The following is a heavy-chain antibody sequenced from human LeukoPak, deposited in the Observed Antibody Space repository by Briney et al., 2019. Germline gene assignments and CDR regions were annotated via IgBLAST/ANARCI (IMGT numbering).Heavy chain of an antibody. J-gene: IGHJ4*02. CDR1: GYTLTELS. D-gene: IGHD1-26*01. V-gene: IGHV1-24*01. CDR2: FDPEDDET. Sequence: ASVKVSCKVSGYTLTELSMHWVRQAPGKGLEGMGGFDPEDDETSYAQKFQGRVTMTEDTSTDTAYMELSSLRSEDAGVYYCATPMSFVGAPDYWGQGTLVTVSS. CDR3: ATPMSFVGAPDY.